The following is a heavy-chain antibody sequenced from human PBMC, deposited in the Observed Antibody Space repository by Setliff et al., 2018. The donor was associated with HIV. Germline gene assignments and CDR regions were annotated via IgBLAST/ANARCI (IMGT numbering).Heavy chain of an antibody. J-gene: IGHJ5*02. CDR1: GGSISSSSYY. V-gene: IGHV4-39*02. CDR3: AKDIPGPAINSGRIKNWFDP. CDR2: IYYSGNT. Sequence: SETLSLTCTVSGGSISSSSYYWGWIRQPPGKGLEWIGSIYYSGNTYYNPSLKSRVTISVDTSKNHFSLKLRSVTAADTAVYYCAKDIPGPAINSGRIKNWFDPWGEGTLVTVSS. D-gene: IGHD6-19*01.